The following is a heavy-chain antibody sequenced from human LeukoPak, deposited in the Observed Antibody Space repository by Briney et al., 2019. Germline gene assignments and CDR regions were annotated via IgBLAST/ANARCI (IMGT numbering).Heavy chain of an antibody. CDR1: GGTFSSYA. J-gene: IGHJ4*02. CDR2: LNPNSGGT. Sequence: GSVKVSCKASGGTFSSYAISWVRQAPGQGLEWMGWLNPNSGGTKFAQKFQARVTLTRDTSISTAYMELSSLTSDDTAVYYCAKVLVAATHYLDSWGEGNLVTASS. CDR3: AKVLVAATHYLDS. V-gene: IGHV1-2*02. D-gene: IGHD2-15*01.